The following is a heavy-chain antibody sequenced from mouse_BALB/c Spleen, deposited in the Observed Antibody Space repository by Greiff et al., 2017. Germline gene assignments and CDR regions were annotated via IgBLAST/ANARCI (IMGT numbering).Heavy chain of an antibody. J-gene: IGHJ4*01. CDR2: IYPYNGGT. CDR3: AREDGNFYAMDY. D-gene: IGHD2-1*01. CDR1: GYTFTDYN. V-gene: IGHV1S29*02. Sequence: VQLQQSGPELVKPGASVKISCKASGYTFTDYNMHWVKQSHGKSLEWIGYIYPYNGGTGYNQKFKSKATLTVDNSSSTAYMELRSLISEDSAVYYCAREDGNFYAMDYWGQGTSVTVSS.